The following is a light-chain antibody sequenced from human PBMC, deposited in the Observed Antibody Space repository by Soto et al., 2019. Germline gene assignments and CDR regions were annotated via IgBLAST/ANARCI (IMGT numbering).Light chain of an antibody. CDR3: LQDYGDSWT. CDR1: RDIGSD. Sequence: ATQMTQSPSSLSASLGDRITITCGASRDIGSDLSWYQQKQGKAPTLLIYAASNLQSGVPSRFRGSRYGTEFTLTISSLQPEDFASYYCLQDYGDSWTFGQGTKVDIK. J-gene: IGKJ1*01. CDR2: AAS. V-gene: IGKV1-6*01.